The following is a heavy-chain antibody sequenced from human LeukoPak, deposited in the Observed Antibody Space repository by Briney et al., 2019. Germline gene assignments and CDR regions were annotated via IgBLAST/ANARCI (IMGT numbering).Heavy chain of an antibody. CDR1: GGSISSSDYY. CDR3: AKSSDYGDYGRDYYYYMDV. Sequence: SETLSLTCTVSGGSISSSDYYWGWIRQPPGKGLEWIGSIYYSVTTYYNPSLKSRVTISVDTSENQFSLKLNSVTAADTAVYYCAKSSDYGDYGRDYYYYMDVWGKGTTVTISS. CDR2: IYYSVTT. J-gene: IGHJ6*03. D-gene: IGHD4-17*01. V-gene: IGHV4-39*07.